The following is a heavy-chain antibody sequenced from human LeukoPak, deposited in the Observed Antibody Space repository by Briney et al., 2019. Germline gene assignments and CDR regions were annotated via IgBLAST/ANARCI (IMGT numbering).Heavy chain of an antibody. CDR2: IYYSGST. J-gene: IGHJ5*02. CDR1: GGSISSSSYY. V-gene: IGHV4-39*01. Sequence: SETLSLTCTVSGGSISSSSYYWGWIRQPPGKGLEWIGRIYYSGSTYYNPSLKSRVTISVDTSKNQFSLKLSSVTAADTAVYYCARQGWLQFLVRFDPWGQGTLVTVSS. D-gene: IGHD5-24*01. CDR3: ARQGWLQFLVRFDP.